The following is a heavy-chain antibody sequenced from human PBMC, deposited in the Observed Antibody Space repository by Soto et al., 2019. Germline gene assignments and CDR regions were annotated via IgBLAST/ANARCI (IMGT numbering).Heavy chain of an antibody. CDR2: IYHSGST. CDR3: AGWIQLQQYYYYGMDV. Sequence: QVQLQESGPGLVKPSGTLSLTGAVSGGSISSSNWWSWVRQPPGKGLEWIGEIYHSGSTNYNPSLKSRVTISVDKSKNQFSLKLSSVTAADTVVYYCAGWIQLQQYYYYGMDVWGQGTTVTVSS. V-gene: IGHV4-4*02. J-gene: IGHJ6*02. CDR1: GGSISSSNW. D-gene: IGHD5-18*01.